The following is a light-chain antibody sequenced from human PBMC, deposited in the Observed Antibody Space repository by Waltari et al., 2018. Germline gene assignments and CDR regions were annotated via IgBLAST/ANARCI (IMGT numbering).Light chain of an antibody. CDR1: QSISSW. CDR2: KAS. Sequence: DIQMTQSPSTLSASVGDRVTITCRASQSISSWLAWYQQKPGQAPKLLMYKASTLESGGPSRVSGSGSWTEFTLTISSLQADDFATYYCQQYNSDPYTFGQGTKLEIK. V-gene: IGKV1-5*03. CDR3: QQYNSDPYT. J-gene: IGKJ2*01.